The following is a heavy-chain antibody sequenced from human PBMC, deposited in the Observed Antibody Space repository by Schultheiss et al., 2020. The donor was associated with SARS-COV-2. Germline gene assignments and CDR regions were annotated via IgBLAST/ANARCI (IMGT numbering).Heavy chain of an antibody. CDR2: IWYDGSNK. D-gene: IGHD4-17*01. CDR1: GFTFGDYA. CDR3: ARGDYGDYEWYYYYGMDV. Sequence: GGSLRLSCTASGFTFGDYAMSWVRQAPGKGLEWVAVIWYDGSNKYYADSVKGRFTISRDNSKNTLYLQMNSLRAEDTAVFYCARGDYGDYEWYYYYGMDVWGQGTTVTVSS. J-gene: IGHJ6*02. V-gene: IGHV3-30*04.